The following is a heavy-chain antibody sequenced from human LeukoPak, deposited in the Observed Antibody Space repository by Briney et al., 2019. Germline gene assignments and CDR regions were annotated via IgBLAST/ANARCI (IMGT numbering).Heavy chain of an antibody. J-gene: IGHJ6*03. CDR3: ARSGGYYFYMDV. CDR2: ISTYSGTT. Sequence: ASVKVSCKASGYTFSNSGISWVRQAPGQGLEWMGWISTYSGTTNYAHNLQGRLTMTTATSTSTAYMELRNLKSDDTAVYYCARSGGYYFYMDVWGKGTMVTVSS. D-gene: IGHD1-26*01. CDR1: GYTFSNSG. V-gene: IGHV1-18*01.